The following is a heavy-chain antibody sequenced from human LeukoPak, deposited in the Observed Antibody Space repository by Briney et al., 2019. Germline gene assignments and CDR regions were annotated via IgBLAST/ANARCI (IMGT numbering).Heavy chain of an antibody. Sequence: GGSLRLSCAASGFTFTKYAMPWVRQAPGKGLEWVAVISYDGNNKYYADSVKGRFTASRDNSKNTLYLHMSTLRAEDTAVYYCANLPYYYDSSGYYFWGQGTLVTVSS. CDR3: ANLPYYYDSSGYYF. J-gene: IGHJ4*02. CDR1: GFTFTKYA. CDR2: ISYDGNNK. V-gene: IGHV3-30*18. D-gene: IGHD3-22*01.